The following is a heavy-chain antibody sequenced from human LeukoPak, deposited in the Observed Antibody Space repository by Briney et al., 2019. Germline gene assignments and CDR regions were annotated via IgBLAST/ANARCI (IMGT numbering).Heavy chain of an antibody. Sequence: ASVTVSCKASGYTFTSYDINWVRQATGQGLEWMGWMNPHSGNTGYAQKFQGRVTMTWNTSISTAYMELSSLRSEDTAVYYCARAHPKKRFPLRGFDYWGQGTLVTVSS. CDR3: ARAHPKKRFPLRGFDY. D-gene: IGHD3-10*01. CDR1: GYTFTSYD. CDR2: MNPHSGNT. V-gene: IGHV1-8*01. J-gene: IGHJ4*02.